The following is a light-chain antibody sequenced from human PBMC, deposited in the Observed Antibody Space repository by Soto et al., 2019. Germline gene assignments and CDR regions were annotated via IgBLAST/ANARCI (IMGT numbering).Light chain of an antibody. V-gene: IGKV1-5*01. CDR1: QSISSW. CDR2: DAS. Sequence: DIQMKQSPSTLSASVGDRVTITCRASQSISSWLAWYQQKPGKAPKLLIYDASSLESGVPSRFSGSGSGTEFTLTISSLQPDDFATYYCQQYNSYSWTFGQVTKVDIK. J-gene: IGKJ1*01. CDR3: QQYNSYSWT.